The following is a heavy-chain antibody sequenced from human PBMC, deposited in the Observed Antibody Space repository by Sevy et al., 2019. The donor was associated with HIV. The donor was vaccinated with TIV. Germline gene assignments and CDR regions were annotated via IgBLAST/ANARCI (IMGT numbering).Heavy chain of an antibody. V-gene: IGHV3-48*01. CDR1: GFTFSSYS. CDR2: ISSSSSTI. D-gene: IGHD6-13*01. Sequence: GGSLRLSCAASGFTFSSYSMNWVRQAPGKGLEWASYISSSSSTIYYADSVKGRFTISRDNAKNSLYLQMNSLRAEDTAVYYCARLSGYSSSWSYFDYWGQGTLVTVSS. CDR3: ARLSGYSSSWSYFDY. J-gene: IGHJ4*02.